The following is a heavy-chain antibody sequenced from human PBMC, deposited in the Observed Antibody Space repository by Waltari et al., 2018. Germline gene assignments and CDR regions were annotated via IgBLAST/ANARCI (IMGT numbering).Heavy chain of an antibody. CDR1: GGSISSSSYY. Sequence: QLQLQESGPGLVKPSATLSLTCTVSGGSISSSSYYWGWIRAPPGKGLEWIGSIYYSGSTYYNPALKSRVTISVDTSKNQFSLKLSSVTAADTAVYYCARKSRSWTRDYYGMDVWGQGTTVTVSS. CDR2: IYYSGST. CDR3: ARKSRSWTRDYYGMDV. V-gene: IGHV4-39*07. D-gene: IGHD1-26*01. J-gene: IGHJ6*02.